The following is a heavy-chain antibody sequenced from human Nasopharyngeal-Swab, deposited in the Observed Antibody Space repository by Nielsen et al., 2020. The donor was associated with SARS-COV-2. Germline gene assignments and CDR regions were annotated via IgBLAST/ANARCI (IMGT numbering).Heavy chain of an antibody. CDR3: ARTPYSTRGLDFDY. Sequence: SGPTLVKPTHTLTLTCTFSGFSLSTSGMFVSWIRQPPGKALEWLARIDWDDDKYYSTSLKTRLTISKDTSKNQVVLTMTNMDPVDTATYYCARTPYSTRGLDFDYWGQGTLVTVSS. CDR1: GFSLSTSGMF. D-gene: IGHD2/OR15-2a*01. J-gene: IGHJ4*02. V-gene: IGHV2-70*11. CDR2: IDWDDDK.